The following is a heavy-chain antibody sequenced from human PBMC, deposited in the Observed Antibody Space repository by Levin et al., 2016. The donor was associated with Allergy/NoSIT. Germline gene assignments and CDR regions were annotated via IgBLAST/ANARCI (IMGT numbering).Heavy chain of an antibody. Sequence: GGSLRLSCAASGFTFSSYAMSWVRQAPGKGLEWVSTISGSGGSTYYADSVKGRFTISRDNSKNTLYLQMNSLRAEDTAVYYCARRSSAGRGVVVVKDYLDYWGQGTLVTVSS. CDR1: GFTFSSYA. CDR3: ARRSSAGRGVVVVKDYLDY. V-gene: IGHV3-23*01. CDR2: ISGSGGST. J-gene: IGHJ4*02. D-gene: IGHD2-15*01.